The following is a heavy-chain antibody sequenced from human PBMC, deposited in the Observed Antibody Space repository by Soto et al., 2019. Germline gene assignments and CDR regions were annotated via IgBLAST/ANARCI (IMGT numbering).Heavy chain of an antibody. J-gene: IGHJ6*02. D-gene: IGHD3-10*01. V-gene: IGHV3-21*01. CDR3: VRERGLSSFYGMDV. CDR2: ITSSSSHI. CDR1: GFTLTSYT. Sequence: LRLSCAASGFTLTSYTMNWVRQASGKGLEWVSSITSSSSHIYYADSVKGRFTISRDNAGNSLYLQMNSLRAEDSAVYYCVRERGLSSFYGMDVWGQGTTVTVSS.